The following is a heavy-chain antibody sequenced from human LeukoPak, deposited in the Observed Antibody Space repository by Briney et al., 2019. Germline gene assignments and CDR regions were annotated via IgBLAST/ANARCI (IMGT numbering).Heavy chain of an antibody. D-gene: IGHD3-10*01. CDR1: GGSISSSSYY. J-gene: IGHJ4*02. V-gene: IGHV4-39*07. CDR2: IYYSGST. Sequence: SETLSLTCTVSGGSISSSSYYWGWIRQPPGKGLEWIGSIYYSGSTYYNPSLKSRVNMSIDSSKNQFSLRLNSVTAADTAVCYCARDLKGVYFDYWGPGILVTVSS. CDR3: ARDLKGVYFDY.